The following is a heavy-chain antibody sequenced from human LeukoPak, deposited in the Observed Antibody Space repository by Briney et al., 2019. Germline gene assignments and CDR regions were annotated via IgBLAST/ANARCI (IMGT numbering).Heavy chain of an antibody. V-gene: IGHV1-69*13. CDR1: GGTFSCYA. CDR2: IIPIFGTA. D-gene: IGHD4-11*01. CDR3: ARDRYYSNSNGYFDY. J-gene: IGHJ4*02. Sequence: GASVKVSCKASGGTFSCYAISWVRQAPGQGLEWMGGIIPIFGTANYAQKFQGRVTITADESTSTAYMELSSLRSEDTAVYYCARDRYYSNSNGYFDYWGQGTLVTVSS.